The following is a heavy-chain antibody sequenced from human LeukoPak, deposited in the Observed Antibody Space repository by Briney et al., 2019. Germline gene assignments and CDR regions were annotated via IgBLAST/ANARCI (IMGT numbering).Heavy chain of an antibody. Sequence: WETLSLTCTVSGGSISSSSYYWGWIRQPPGKGLEWIGSIYYSGSTYYNPSLKSRVTISVDTSKNQFSLKLSSVTAADTAVYYCASYPKEQLVYYYMDVWGKGTTVTVSS. CDR1: GGSISSSSYY. D-gene: IGHD6-6*01. CDR2: IYYSGST. CDR3: ASYPKEQLVYYYMDV. J-gene: IGHJ6*03. V-gene: IGHV4-39*01.